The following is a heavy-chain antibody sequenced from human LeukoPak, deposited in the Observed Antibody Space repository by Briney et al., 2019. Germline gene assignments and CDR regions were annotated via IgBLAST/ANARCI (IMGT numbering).Heavy chain of an antibody. Sequence: SETLSLTCAVYGGSFSGYYWSWIRQPPGKGLEWIGEINHSGSTNYNPSLKSRVTISVDTSKNQFSLRLSSVTAADTAVYYCAGGGMVFDIGAKGKMVPFSS. D-gene: IGHD3-10*01. CDR2: INHSGST. CDR1: GGSFSGYY. J-gene: IGHJ3*02. V-gene: IGHV4-34*01. CDR3: AGGGMVFDI.